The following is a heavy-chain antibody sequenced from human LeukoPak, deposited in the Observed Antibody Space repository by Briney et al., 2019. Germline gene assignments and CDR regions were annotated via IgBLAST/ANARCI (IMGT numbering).Heavy chain of an antibody. D-gene: IGHD6-19*01. CDR2: FDPEDGET. CDR3: ATVFSTVAGFDY. Sequence: GASVKVSCKVSGYTLTELSMHWVRQAPGKGLEWMGGFDPEDGETIYAQKFQGRVTMTEDTPTDTAYMELSSLRSEDTAAYYCATVFSTVAGFDYWGQGTLVTVSS. CDR1: GYTLTELS. J-gene: IGHJ4*02. V-gene: IGHV1-24*01.